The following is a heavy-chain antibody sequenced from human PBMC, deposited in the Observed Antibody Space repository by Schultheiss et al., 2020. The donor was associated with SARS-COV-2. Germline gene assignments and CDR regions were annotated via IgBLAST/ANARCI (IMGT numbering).Heavy chain of an antibody. Sequence: GESLKISCAASGFTFSDYYMSWIRQAPGKGLEWLSYISSSGSTIYYADSVKGRFTISRDNAKNSLYLQMNSLRAEDTAVYYCAREAEDSSWGYYYYGMDVWGQGTTVTVSS. V-gene: IGHV3-11*04. J-gene: IGHJ6*02. CDR1: GFTFSDYY. CDR2: ISSSGSTI. CDR3: AREAEDSSWGYYYYGMDV. D-gene: IGHD6-6*01.